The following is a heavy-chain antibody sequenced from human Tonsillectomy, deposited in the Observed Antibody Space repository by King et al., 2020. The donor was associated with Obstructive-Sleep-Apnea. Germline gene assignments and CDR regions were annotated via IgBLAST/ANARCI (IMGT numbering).Heavy chain of an antibody. D-gene: IGHD5/OR15-5a*01. CDR1: GYTFSDYY. CDR2: INPDSVDT. V-gene: IGHV1-2*02. CDR3: ARENRRGGSTPDY. Sequence: QLVQSGAEVKKPGASVKLSCAASGYTFSDYYVHWVRQAPGQGLEWMGRINPDSVDTKDAQNFQGRVTMARDTAISTAYMELSSLTSDDTALYYCARENRRGGSTPDYCGKGTLVTVSS. J-gene: IGHJ4*02.